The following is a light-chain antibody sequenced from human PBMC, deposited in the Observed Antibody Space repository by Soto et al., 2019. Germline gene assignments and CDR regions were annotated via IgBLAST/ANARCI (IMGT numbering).Light chain of an antibody. CDR2: GAS. J-gene: IGKJ1*01. CDR1: QSVSSN. Sequence: EIVMTQSPATLSVSPGAGATLSCSASQSVSSNLAWYQQKPGRAPRLLIYGASIRATGIPARFSGSGSGTEFTLAISSLQSEDFAVYYCQQYNNWPPWTFGQGTKVDI. CDR3: QQYNNWPPWT. V-gene: IGKV3-15*01.